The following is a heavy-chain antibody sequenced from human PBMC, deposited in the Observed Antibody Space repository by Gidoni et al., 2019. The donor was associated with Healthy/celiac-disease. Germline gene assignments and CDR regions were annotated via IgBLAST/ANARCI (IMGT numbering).Heavy chain of an antibody. CDR3: ARDDYGDRYYFDY. CDR1: GYTFTGYY. Sequence: QVQLVQSGAEVKKPGASVKVSCQASGYTFTGYYMHWVRQAPGQGLEWMGWINPNSGGTNYAQKFQGWVTMTRDTSISTSYMELSRLRSDDTAVYYCARDDYGDRYYFDYWGQGTLVTVSS. J-gene: IGHJ4*02. V-gene: IGHV1-2*04. D-gene: IGHD4-17*01. CDR2: INPNSGGT.